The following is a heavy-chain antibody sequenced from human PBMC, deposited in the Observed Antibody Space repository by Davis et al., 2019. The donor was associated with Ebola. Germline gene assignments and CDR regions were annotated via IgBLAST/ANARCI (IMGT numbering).Heavy chain of an antibody. Sequence: GESLKISCAASGFTFSSYGMHWVRQAPGKGLEWVTVISYDGSNKYYADSVKGRFTISRDNSKNTLYVQMNSLRAEDTAVYYCAISDYDYWGQGTLVTVSS. J-gene: IGHJ4*02. CDR2: ISYDGSNK. CDR1: GFTFSSYG. CDR3: AISDYDY. V-gene: IGHV3-30*03.